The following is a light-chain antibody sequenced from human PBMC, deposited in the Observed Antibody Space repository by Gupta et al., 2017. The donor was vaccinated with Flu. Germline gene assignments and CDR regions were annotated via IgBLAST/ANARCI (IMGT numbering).Light chain of an antibody. CDR2: EDR. CDR3: QSKVRNNNLCV. Sequence: SRTRSSGGSDKSYGQWYQQRPRSAPTTVINEDREDPSGVPVRCSGSVDSDANSAALVIPVLKTEYEADDDCQSKVRNNNLCVFGGGTKLTVL. J-gene: IGLJ3*02. V-gene: IGLV6-57*03. CDR1: SGGSDKSY.